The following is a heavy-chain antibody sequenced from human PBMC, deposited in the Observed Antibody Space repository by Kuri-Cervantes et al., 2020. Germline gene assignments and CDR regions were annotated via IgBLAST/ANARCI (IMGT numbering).Heavy chain of an antibody. Sequence: GESLMISCAASGFTFSSYAMHWVRQAPGKGLEWVAVISYDGSNKYYADSVKGRFTISRDNSKNTLYLQMNSLRAEDTAVYYCARERITMIVVDPMGGMDVWGQGTTVTVSS. CDR1: GFTFSSYA. D-gene: IGHD3-22*01. CDR3: ARERITMIVVDPMGGMDV. V-gene: IGHV3-30-3*01. J-gene: IGHJ6*02. CDR2: ISYDGSNK.